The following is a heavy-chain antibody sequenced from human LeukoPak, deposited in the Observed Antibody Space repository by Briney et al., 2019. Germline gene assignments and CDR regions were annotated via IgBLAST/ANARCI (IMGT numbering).Heavy chain of an antibody. Sequence: ASVKVSCKASGYTFTSYGISWVRQAPGQGLEWMGWISAYNGNTNYAQKLQGRVTMTTDTSTSTAYTELRSLRSDDTAVYYCARDFDWLPNDAFDIWGQGTMVTVSS. CDR1: GYTFTSYG. CDR3: ARDFDWLPNDAFDI. D-gene: IGHD3-9*01. V-gene: IGHV1-18*01. CDR2: ISAYNGNT. J-gene: IGHJ3*02.